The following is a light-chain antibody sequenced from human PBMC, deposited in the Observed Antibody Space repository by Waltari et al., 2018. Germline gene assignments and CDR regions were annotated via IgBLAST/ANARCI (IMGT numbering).Light chain of an antibody. CDR3: NSRDSSGNPLKV. CDR1: SLRSYY. J-gene: IGLJ2*01. V-gene: IGLV3-19*01. CDR2: GKN. Sequence: SSELTQDPAVSVALAQTVRITCQGDSLRSYYASWYQQKPGQAPVLVIYGKNNRPSGIPDRFSGSSSGNTASLTITGAQAEDEADYYCNSRDSSGNPLKVFGGGTKLTVL.